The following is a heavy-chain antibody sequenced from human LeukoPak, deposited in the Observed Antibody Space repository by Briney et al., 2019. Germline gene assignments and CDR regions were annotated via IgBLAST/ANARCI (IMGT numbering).Heavy chain of an antibody. CDR1: GFTFSSYA. V-gene: IGHV3-30-3*01. Sequence: GGSLRLPCAASGFTFSSYAMHWVRQAPGKGLEWVAVISYDGSNKYYADSVKGRFTISRDNSKNTLYLQMNSLRAEDTAVYYCARDCGPLCYFDYWGQGTLVTVSS. J-gene: IGHJ4*02. CDR2: ISYDGSNK. D-gene: IGHD2-21*01. CDR3: ARDCGPLCYFDY.